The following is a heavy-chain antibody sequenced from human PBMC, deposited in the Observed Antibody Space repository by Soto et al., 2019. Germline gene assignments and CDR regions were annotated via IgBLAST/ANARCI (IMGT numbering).Heavy chain of an antibody. J-gene: IGHJ4*02. D-gene: IGHD2-2*01. Sequence: PGGSLRLSCTASGFTFGYYAMSWFRQAPGKGLEWVGSIRSKAYGGTTEYAASVKGRFTISRDDSKSIAYLQMNSLKTEDTAVYYCTRDLGVVVPAAHFFDYWGQGTLVTVSS. CDR3: TRDLGVVVPAAHFFDY. CDR1: GFTFGYYA. CDR2: IRSKAYGGTT. V-gene: IGHV3-49*03.